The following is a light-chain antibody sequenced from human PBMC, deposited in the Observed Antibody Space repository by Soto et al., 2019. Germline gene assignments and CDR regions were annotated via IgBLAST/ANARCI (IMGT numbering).Light chain of an antibody. CDR1: QSVSSF. CDR2: DAS. V-gene: IGKV3-11*01. J-gene: IGKJ4*01. CDR3: QQRSNWPMT. Sequence: EIVLTQSPVTLSLSPGERATLSCRASQSVSSFLAWYQQRPGQAPRLLIYDASNRATGIPARFSGSGSGTDFTLTIRSLETEDFASYYCQQRSNWPMTFGGGTKVEIK.